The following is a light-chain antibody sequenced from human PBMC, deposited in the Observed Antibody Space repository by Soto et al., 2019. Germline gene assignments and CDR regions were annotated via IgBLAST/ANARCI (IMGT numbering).Light chain of an antibody. V-gene: IGKV3-15*01. Sequence: EIVLTQSPATLSVSPGDSATLSCRTSQSVSSNLAWYQQRPGQAPRLLIYAASTRATGIPATFSGSGSGTEFTLIISSLQSEDFAVYYCQHYNDWPPKTFGQGTKVEIK. CDR1: QSVSSN. CDR3: QHYNDWPPKT. CDR2: AAS. J-gene: IGKJ1*01.